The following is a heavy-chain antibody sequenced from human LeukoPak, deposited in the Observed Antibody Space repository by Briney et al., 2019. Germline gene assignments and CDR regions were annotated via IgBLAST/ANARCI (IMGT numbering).Heavy chain of an antibody. J-gene: IGHJ5*02. D-gene: IGHD4-17*01. Sequence: ASVKVSCKASGYTFTGYYMHWVRQAPGQGLGWMGWINPNSGGTNYAQKFQGRVTMTRDTSISTAYMELSGLRSDDTAVYYCARDPDDYGDDGWFDPWGQGTLVTVSS. V-gene: IGHV1-2*02. CDR2: INPNSGGT. CDR3: ARDPDDYGDDGWFDP. CDR1: GYTFTGYY.